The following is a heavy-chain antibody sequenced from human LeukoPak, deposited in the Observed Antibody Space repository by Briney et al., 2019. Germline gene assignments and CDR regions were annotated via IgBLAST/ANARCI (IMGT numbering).Heavy chain of an antibody. Sequence: PGGSLRLSCAASGFTFSDYYMSWIRQAPGKGLEWVSYISSSSSYTNYADSVKGRFTISRDNAKNSLYLQTNSLRAEDTAVYYCARLVRGVGDAFDIWGQGTMVTVSS. V-gene: IGHV3-11*03. D-gene: IGHD3-10*01. CDR2: ISSSSSYT. J-gene: IGHJ3*02. CDR1: GFTFSDYY. CDR3: ARLVRGVGDAFDI.